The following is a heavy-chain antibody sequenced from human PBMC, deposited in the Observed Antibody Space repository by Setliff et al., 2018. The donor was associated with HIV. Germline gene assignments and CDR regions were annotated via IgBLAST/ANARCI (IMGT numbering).Heavy chain of an antibody. D-gene: IGHD6-13*01. CDR2: ISSSSSYT. CDR1: GFTFSDYY. CDR3: ATGGMAAAGPGGGHGLDV. J-gene: IGHJ6*02. V-gene: IGHV3-11*05. Sequence: GESLKISCAASGFTFSDYYMSWIRQAPGKGLEWVSYISSSSSYTNYADSVKGRFTISRDNAKNSLYLQMNSLRAEDTAVYYCATGGMAAAGPGGGHGLDVWGQGTTVTVSS.